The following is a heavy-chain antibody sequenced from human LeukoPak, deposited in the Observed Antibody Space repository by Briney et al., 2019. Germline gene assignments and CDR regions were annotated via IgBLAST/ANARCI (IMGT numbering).Heavy chain of an antibody. CDR3: TTGPYGDYGEVRNY. J-gene: IGHJ4*02. V-gene: IGHV3-15*01. Sequence: PGGSLRLSCAASGFTFSNAWMSWVRQAPGKGLEWVGRIKSKTDGGTTDYAAPVKGGFTISRDDSKNTLYLQMNSLKTEDTAVYYCTTGPYGDYGEVRNYWGQGTLVTVSS. CDR1: GFTFSNAW. CDR2: IKSKTDGGTT. D-gene: IGHD4-17*01.